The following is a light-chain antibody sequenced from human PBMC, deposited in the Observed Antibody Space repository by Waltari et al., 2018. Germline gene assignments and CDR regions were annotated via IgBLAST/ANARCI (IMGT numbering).Light chain of an antibody. V-gene: IGKV4-1*01. J-gene: IGKJ2*01. CDR3: QQYYSTPYT. CDR2: WAS. Sequence: DIVMTQSPDSLAVSLGERATINCKSSQSVLYSSNTNNYLAWYQQKPGKSPQLLICWASTRESGVPDRFSGSGSGADFTLTISTLQAEDVAVYYCQQYYSTPYTFGQGTRLEIK. CDR1: QSVLYSSNTNNY.